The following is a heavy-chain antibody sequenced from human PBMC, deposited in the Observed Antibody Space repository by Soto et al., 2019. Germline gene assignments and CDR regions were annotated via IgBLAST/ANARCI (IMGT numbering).Heavy chain of an antibody. J-gene: IGHJ3*02. Sequence: SETLSLTCPFSGCSISSGDYYWSWIRQPPGKGLEWIGYINHSGSTNYNPSLKSRVTISVDTSKNQFSLKLSSVTAADTAVYYCARGVSTYDYGVTEGTRAFDIWGQGTMVTVSS. V-gene: IGHV4-30-4*01. D-gene: IGHD4-17*01. CDR1: GCSISSGDYY. CDR3: ARGVSTYDYGVTEGTRAFDI. CDR2: INHSGST.